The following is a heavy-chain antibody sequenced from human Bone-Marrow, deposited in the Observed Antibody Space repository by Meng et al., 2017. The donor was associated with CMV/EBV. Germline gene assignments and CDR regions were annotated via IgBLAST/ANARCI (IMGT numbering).Heavy chain of an antibody. CDR2: IHYDGSNK. J-gene: IGHJ4*02. Sequence: GESLKISCAASGFTFSSYWMSWVRQAPGKGLEWVAFIHYDGSNKYYADSVKGRFTISRDNSKNTLYVQMNSLRVEDTAVYYCAKDGDADWGFDYWGQGTLVTVSS. D-gene: IGHD2-21*02. CDR3: AKDGDADWGFDY. V-gene: IGHV3-30*02. CDR1: GFTFSSYW.